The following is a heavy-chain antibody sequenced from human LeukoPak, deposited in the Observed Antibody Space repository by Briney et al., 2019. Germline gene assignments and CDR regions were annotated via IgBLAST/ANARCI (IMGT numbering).Heavy chain of an antibody. CDR1: GCTFRSYA. CDR2: IIPIFHTA. D-gene: IGHD3-22*01. V-gene: IGHV1-69*05. J-gene: IGHJ3*02. Sequence: GASVKLSCKASGCTFRSYAINWVRQAPGQGLEWMGRIIPIFHTANYAQKFQGRVTITTDQSTSTAYMELSSLRSEDTAVYYCARDIPGSSGYFNDAFDMWGQGTMVTVSS. CDR3: ARDIPGSSGYFNDAFDM.